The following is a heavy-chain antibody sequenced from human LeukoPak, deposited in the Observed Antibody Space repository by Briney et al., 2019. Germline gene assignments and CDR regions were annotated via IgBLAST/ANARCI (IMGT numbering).Heavy chain of an antibody. Sequence: SETLSLTCAVYGGSFSGYYWSWIRQPPGKGLEWIGEINHSGSTNYNPSLKSRVTISVDTSKNQFSLKLSSVTAADTAVYYCARGPRITFGGVIVTPQYPWGQGTLVTVSS. CDR1: GGSFSGYY. V-gene: IGHV4-34*01. CDR3: ARGPRITFGGVIVTPQYP. D-gene: IGHD3-16*02. CDR2: INHSGST. J-gene: IGHJ5*02.